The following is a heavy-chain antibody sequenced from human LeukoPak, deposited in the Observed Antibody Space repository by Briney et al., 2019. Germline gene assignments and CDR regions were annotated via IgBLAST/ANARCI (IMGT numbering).Heavy chain of an antibody. Sequence: SETLSLTCAVSGYSISSGYYWGWIRQPPGKGLEWIGSIYHSGSTYYNPSLKSRVTISVDTSKNQFSLKLSSVTAADTAVYYCARTRGYCSSTSCYPRGAFDIWGQGTKVTVSS. D-gene: IGHD2-2*01. CDR2: IYHSGST. CDR3: ARTRGYCSSTSCYPRGAFDI. J-gene: IGHJ3*02. CDR1: GYSISSGYY. V-gene: IGHV4-38-2*01.